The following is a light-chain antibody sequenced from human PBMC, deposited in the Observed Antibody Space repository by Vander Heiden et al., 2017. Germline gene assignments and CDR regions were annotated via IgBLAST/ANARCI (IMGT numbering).Light chain of an antibody. J-gene: IGKJ4*01. CDR3: QQYGSSPLT. CDR2: GAS. CDR1: QSVSSSY. V-gene: IGKV3-20*01. Sequence: EIVLTQSPRTLSLSPGERATLPCRASQSVSSSYLAWYQQKPGQAPRLLIYGASSRATGIPDRFSGSVSGTDFTLTISRLEPEDFAVYYCQQYGSSPLTFGGGTKVEIK.